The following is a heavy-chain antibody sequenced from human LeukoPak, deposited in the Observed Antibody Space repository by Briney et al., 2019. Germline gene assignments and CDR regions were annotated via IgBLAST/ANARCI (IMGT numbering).Heavy chain of an antibody. J-gene: IGHJ4*02. CDR2: ISGSGGST. V-gene: IGHV3-23*01. D-gene: IGHD3-3*01. Sequence: PGGSLRLSCAASGFTFSSYAMSWVRQAPGKGLEWVSAISGSGGSTYYADSVKGRFTISRDNSKNTLYLQMNSLRAEDTAVYYCAKPHHLLRFLERLSPFDYWGQGTLVTVSS. CDR1: GFTFSSYA. CDR3: AKPHHLLRFLERLSPFDY.